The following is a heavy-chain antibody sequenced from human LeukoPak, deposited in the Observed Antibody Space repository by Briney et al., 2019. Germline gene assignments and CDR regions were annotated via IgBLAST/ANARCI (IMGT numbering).Heavy chain of an antibody. D-gene: IGHD1-7*01. CDR1: GYTFTGYY. V-gene: IGHV1-2*02. CDR3: ARAAYRWNYDY. CDR2: INPNSGGT. J-gene: IGHJ4*02. Sequence: ASVKVSCKASGYTFTGYYMHWVRQAPGQGLEWMGWINPNSGGTNYAQKFQGRVTMTRDTSISTACMELSRLRSDDTAAYYCARAAYRWNYDYWGQGTLVTVSS.